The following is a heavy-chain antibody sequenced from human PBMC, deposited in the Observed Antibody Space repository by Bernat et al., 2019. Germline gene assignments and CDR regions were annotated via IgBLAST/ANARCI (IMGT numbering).Heavy chain of an antibody. CDR2: ISAYNGNT. J-gene: IGHJ4*02. V-gene: IGHV1-18*01. Sequence: QVQLVQSGAEVKKPGASVKVSCKASGYTFTSYGISWVRQAPGQGLEWMGWISAYNGNTNYAQKLQGRVTMTTDTSTSTAYMELRSLRSDDTAVYYCARDPDDDFWGGYYSGFWGFDYWGQGTLVTVSS. CDR1: GYTFTSYG. D-gene: IGHD3-3*01. CDR3: ARDPDDDFWGGYYSGFWGFDY.